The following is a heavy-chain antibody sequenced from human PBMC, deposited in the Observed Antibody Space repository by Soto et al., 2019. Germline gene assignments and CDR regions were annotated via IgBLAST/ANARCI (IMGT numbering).Heavy chain of an antibody. CDR1: GFSFTTFA. Sequence: GGSLRLSCAASGFSFTTFAMHWVRQAPGKGLEWVAVIASDGSKKDSADSVKGRFTISRDNSKNTLYLQMNSLRTEDTAVYYCARALDFWSAYFDYWGQGSLVTVSS. V-gene: IGHV3-30*03. CDR3: ARALDFWSAYFDY. J-gene: IGHJ4*02. D-gene: IGHD3-3*01. CDR2: IASDGSKK.